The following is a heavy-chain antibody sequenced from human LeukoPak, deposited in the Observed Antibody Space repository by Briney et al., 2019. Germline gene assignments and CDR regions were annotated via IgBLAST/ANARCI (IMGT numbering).Heavy chain of an antibody. D-gene: IGHD1-1*01. CDR3: ARQLGYCDSGSCYFEY. CDR2: INGGGIST. Sequence: SGGSLRLSCAASGFTFESYLMTWVRQAPGKGLEWVSSINGGGISTSYADSVKGRFTTSRDNSKTMLFLQMNSLRAEDTGVYYCARQLGYCDSGSCYFEYWGQGTLVTVSS. J-gene: IGHJ4*02. CDR1: GFTFESYL. V-gene: IGHV3-23*01.